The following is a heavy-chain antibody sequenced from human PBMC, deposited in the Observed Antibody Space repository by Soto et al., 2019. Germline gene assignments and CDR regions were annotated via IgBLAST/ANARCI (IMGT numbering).Heavy chain of an antibody. CDR2: VIPIIGEG. V-gene: IGHV1-69*02. CDR3: ARPAVNDLDADSSAFDI. D-gene: IGHD1-1*01. J-gene: IGHJ3*02. Sequence: QVQLVQSGAEVKEPGSSVKVSCKVSGGTFSSQTINWVRQVPGQGLEWMGSVIPIIGEGKYAQSFLGRVRITAHRPRSTAYVALSSRSPEDTAVYYCARPAVNDLDADSSAFDIWGQGTMVTVSS. CDR1: GGTFSSQT.